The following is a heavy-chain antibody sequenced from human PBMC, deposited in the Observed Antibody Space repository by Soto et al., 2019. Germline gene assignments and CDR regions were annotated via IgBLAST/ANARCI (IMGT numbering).Heavy chain of an antibody. V-gene: IGHV1-46*01. J-gene: IGHJ5*02. CDR2: INPSGGST. Sequence: GASVKVSCKASGYTFTSYYMHWVRESPGQGLEWMGIINPSGGSTSYAQKFQGRVTMTRDTSKNQFSLKLSSVTAADTAVYYCARGTVPVDWFDPWGQGTLVTVSS. D-gene: IGHD2-2*01. CDR3: ARGTVPVDWFDP. CDR1: GYTFTSYY.